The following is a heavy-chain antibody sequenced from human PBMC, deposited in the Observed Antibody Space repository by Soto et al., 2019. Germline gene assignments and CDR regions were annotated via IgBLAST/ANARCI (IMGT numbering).Heavy chain of an antibody. CDR3: ATHCSTTSCIQY. Sequence: GGSLRLSCTASGFTFSSYWMHWVRQAPGKGLVWVSRINSDGSTTNYADSVKGRFTISRDNAKNTLYLQMNSLRAEDTAIYYCATHCSTTSCIQYWGQETLVTVSS. J-gene: IGHJ4*02. D-gene: IGHD2-2*01. CDR2: INSDGSTT. V-gene: IGHV3-74*01. CDR1: GFTFSSYW.